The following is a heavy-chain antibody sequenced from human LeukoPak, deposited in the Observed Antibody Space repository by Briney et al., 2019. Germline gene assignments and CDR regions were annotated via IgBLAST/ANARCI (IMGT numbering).Heavy chain of an antibody. J-gene: IGHJ4*02. D-gene: IGHD3-10*01. Sequence: PGGSLRLSCAASGFTFSSYAMSWVRQAPGKGLEWVSAISGSGGSTYYADSVKGRFTISRDNSKNTLYLQMNSLRAEDTAVYYCTMVRGVILDPLDHWGQGTLVTVSS. CDR2: ISGSGGST. CDR3: TMVRGVILDPLDH. V-gene: IGHV3-23*01. CDR1: GFTFSSYA.